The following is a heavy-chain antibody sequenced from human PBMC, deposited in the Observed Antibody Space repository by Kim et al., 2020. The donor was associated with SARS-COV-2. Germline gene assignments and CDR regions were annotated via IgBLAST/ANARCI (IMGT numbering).Heavy chain of an antibody. D-gene: IGHD5-12*01. CDR2: ISGSGDTT. V-gene: IGHV3-23*01. J-gene: IGHJ6*04. Sequence: GGSLRLSCAASGFTFSIYAMTWVRQAPGKGLEWVSTISGSGDTTFFADSVKGRFAISRDNSENILFLQMNSLRAEDTALYYCAKLDRNIVPHGDVWGKGTTVTVSP. CDR1: GFTFSIYA. CDR3: AKLDRNIVPHGDV.